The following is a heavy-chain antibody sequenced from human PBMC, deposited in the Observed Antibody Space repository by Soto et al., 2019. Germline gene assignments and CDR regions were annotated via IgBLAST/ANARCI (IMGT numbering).Heavy chain of an antibody. CDR3: ARDAMSVATTAPIYYFDY. CDR2: IIPILGIA. CDR1: GGTFSSYT. D-gene: IGHD5-12*01. J-gene: IGHJ4*02. Sequence: SVRVSCKASGGTFSSYTISWVRQAPGQGLEWMGRIIPILGIANYAQKFQGRVTITADKSTSTAYMELSSLRSEDTAVYYCARDAMSVATTAPIYYFDYWGQGTLVTVSS. V-gene: IGHV1-69*04.